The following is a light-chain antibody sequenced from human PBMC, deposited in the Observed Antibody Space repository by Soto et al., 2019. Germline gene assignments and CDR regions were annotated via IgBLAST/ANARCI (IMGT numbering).Light chain of an antibody. CDR3: RQYGRSLGFA. CDR1: QSVSSSY. J-gene: IGKJ4*01. Sequence: EIVLTQSPGTLSLSPGERATLSCGASQSVSSSYLAWYQEKPGQGPRLLIYGASTRATGIPDRFSGSGSGTDFTLTISRLDPEDFAVYYCRQYGRSLGFAVGGGTKVDIK. CDR2: GAS. V-gene: IGKV3-20*01.